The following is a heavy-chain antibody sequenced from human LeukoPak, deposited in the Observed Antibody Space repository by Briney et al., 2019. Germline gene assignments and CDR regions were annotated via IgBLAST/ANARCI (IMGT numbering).Heavy chain of an antibody. J-gene: IGHJ3*02. CDR3: ARFDYYYDSSGYPESPFDI. CDR2: INTDGSST. Sequence: PGGSLRLSCAASGFTFSSYWMHWVRQAPGKGLVWVSRINTDGSSTSYADSVKGRLTISRDNAKNTLYLQMNSLRAEDTAVYYCARFDYYYDSSGYPESPFDIWSQGTMVTVSS. CDR1: GFTFSSYW. V-gene: IGHV3-74*01. D-gene: IGHD3-22*01.